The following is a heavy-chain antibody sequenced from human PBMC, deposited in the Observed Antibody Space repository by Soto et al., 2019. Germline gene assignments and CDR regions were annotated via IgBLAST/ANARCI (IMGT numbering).Heavy chain of an antibody. Sequence: EVQLVESGGGMVQTGGSLRLSCVASGFNFETHDMHWVRQVTGKGLEWVAGIGTLFDRFYPDSVKGRFTISRENAKTSVYLQMTKLRTWDTGVYYSARGRSKDFVSSPPPMFDPRGQGTLVTVSS. V-gene: IGHV3-13*01. CDR3: ARGRSKDFVSSPPPMFDP. J-gene: IGHJ5*02. CDR2: IGTLFDR. CDR1: GFNFETHD.